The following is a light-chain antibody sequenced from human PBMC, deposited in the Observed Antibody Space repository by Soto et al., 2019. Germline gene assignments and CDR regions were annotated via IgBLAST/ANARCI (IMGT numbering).Light chain of an antibody. CDR1: QSVSSSY. J-gene: IGKJ2*01. CDR3: QQYGSSPNT. Sequence: EIVLTQSPGTLSLSPGKRATLSCRASQSVSSSYLAWYQQKPGQAPRLLIYGASSRATGIPDRSSGSGSGTDFTLTISRLEPEDFAVYYCQQYGSSPNTFGQGTKLEIK. CDR2: GAS. V-gene: IGKV3-20*01.